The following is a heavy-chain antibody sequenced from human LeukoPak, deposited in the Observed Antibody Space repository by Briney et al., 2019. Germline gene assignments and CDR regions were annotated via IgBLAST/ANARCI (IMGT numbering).Heavy chain of an antibody. CDR3: ARDLDKSMGYSYVYNWFDP. J-gene: IGHJ5*02. CDR2: ISYDGSNK. Sequence: GGSLRLACAASGFTFSSYAMRWVRQAPGKALEWVAVISYDGSNKYYADSVKGRFTISRDNSKNTLYLQMNSLRAEDTAVYYCARDLDKSMGYSYVYNWFDPWGQGTLVTVSS. D-gene: IGHD5-18*01. V-gene: IGHV3-30*04. CDR1: GFTFSSYA.